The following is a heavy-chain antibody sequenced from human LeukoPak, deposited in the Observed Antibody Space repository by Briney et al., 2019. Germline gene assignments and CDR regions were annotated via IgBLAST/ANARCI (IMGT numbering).Heavy chain of an antibody. CDR3: ARGYSYGYYWFDP. Sequence: SETLSLTCAVYGGSFSGYYWSWIRQPPGKGLEWIGEINHSGSTNYNPSLKSRVTISVDTSKNQFSLKLSSVTAADTAVYYCARGYSYGYYWFDPWGQGTLVTVSS. D-gene: IGHD5-18*01. V-gene: IGHV4-34*01. CDR1: GGSFSGYY. CDR2: INHSGST. J-gene: IGHJ5*02.